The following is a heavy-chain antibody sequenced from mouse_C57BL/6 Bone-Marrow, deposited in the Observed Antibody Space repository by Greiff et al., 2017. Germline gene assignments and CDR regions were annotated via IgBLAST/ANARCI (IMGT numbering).Heavy chain of an antibody. J-gene: IGHJ1*03. D-gene: IGHD1-1*01. V-gene: IGHV1-82*01. CDR2: IYPGDGDT. CDR1: GYAFSSSW. Sequence: QVQLQQSGPELVKPGASVKISCKASGYAFSSSWMNWVKQRPGKGLEWIGRIYPGDGDTNYNGKFKGKATLTADKSSSTAYMQLSSLTSEDSAVYSCARDTTVLGYFDVWGTGTTVTVSS. CDR3: ARDTTVLGYFDV.